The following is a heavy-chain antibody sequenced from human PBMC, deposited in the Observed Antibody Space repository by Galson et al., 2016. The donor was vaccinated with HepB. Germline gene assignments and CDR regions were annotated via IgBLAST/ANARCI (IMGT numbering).Heavy chain of an antibody. Sequence: SLRLSCAGSGFIFSSYWMSWVRQAPGKGLEWVSSISGSGENTYYADSVKGRFTISRDNSKNTLYLQVSTLRAEDTALYYCARMRGGARSFWNFDLWGRGTLVTVSS. D-gene: IGHD3-16*01. CDR1: GFIFSSYW. J-gene: IGHJ2*01. CDR2: ISGSGENT. V-gene: IGHV3-23*01. CDR3: ARMRGGARSFWNFDL.